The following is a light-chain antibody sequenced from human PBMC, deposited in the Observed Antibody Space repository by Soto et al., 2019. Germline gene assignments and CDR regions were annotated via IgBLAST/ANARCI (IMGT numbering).Light chain of an antibody. J-gene: IGKJ1*01. CDR3: QQYDSYSVRT. Sequence: DIQMTQSPSTLSASVGDGVTITCRASQTITTSLAWYQQKPGKAPKLLIYKASSLESGVPSRFSGSGSGTEFTLTISSLQPDDFATYYCQQYDSYSVRTFGQGTKEEI. V-gene: IGKV1-5*03. CDR2: KAS. CDR1: QTITTS.